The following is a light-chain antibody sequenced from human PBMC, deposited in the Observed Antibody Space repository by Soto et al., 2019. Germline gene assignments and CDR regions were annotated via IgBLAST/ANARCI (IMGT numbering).Light chain of an antibody. CDR2: EAF. J-gene: IGKJ4*01. V-gene: IGKV1-5*01. CDR1: QNINNW. CDR3: QQYHTFPLT. Sequence: DIQITQSPSTLSASVGDRVTITCRASQNINNWMAWYHQKPGEAPKLLIYEAFSLQTGVPFTFSGSGSGTEFSLTISSLQPDDFGTYYCQQYHTFPLTFGGGTKVEIK.